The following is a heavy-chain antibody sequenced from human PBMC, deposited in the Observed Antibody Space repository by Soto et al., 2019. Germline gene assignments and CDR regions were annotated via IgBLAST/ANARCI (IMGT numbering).Heavy chain of an antibody. V-gene: IGHV4-34*01. CDR3: ARVVRYYDILTGYGGLGYYYYYYMDV. Sequence: PSETLSLTCAVYGGSFSGYYWSWIRQPPGKGLEWIGEINHSGSTNYNPSLKSRVTISVDTSKNQFSLKLSSVTAADTAVYYCARVVRYYDILTGYGGLGYYYYYYMDVWGKGTTVT. CDR1: GGSFSGYY. J-gene: IGHJ6*03. CDR2: INHSGST. D-gene: IGHD3-9*01.